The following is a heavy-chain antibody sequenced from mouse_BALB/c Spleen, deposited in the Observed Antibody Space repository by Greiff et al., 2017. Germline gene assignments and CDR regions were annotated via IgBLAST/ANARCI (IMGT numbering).Heavy chain of an antibody. Sequence: VQLQQPGAELVKPGASVKLSCKASGYTFTSYWMHWVKQRPGQGLEWIGEINPSNGRTNYNEKFKSKATLTVDKSSSTAYMQLSSLTSEDSAVYYCTITTATYFDYWGQGTTLTVSS. D-gene: IGHD1-2*01. J-gene: IGHJ2*01. CDR3: TITTATYFDY. CDR2: INPSNGRT. V-gene: IGHV1S81*02. CDR1: GYTFTSYW.